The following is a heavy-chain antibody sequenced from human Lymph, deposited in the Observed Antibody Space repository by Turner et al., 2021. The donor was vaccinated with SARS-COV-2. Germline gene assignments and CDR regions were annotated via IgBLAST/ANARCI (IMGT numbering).Heavy chain of an antibody. CDR1: GGTFSTYV. CDR3: ARRHSGNYDAFDI. CDR2: IIPILGIA. D-gene: IGHD1-26*01. J-gene: IGHJ3*02. V-gene: IGHV1-69*10. Sequence: QVQLVQSGAEVKKPGSSVKVSCKASGGTFSTYVISWVLQAPGQGLEWMGGIIPILGIANYAQKCQGRVTITADKSTSTAYMELSSLRSEDTAVYHCARRHSGNYDAFDIWGQGTMVTVSS.